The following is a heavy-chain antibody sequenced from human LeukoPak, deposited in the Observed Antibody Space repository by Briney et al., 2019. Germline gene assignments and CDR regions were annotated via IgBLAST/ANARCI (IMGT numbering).Heavy chain of an antibody. CDR1: GGSISSSSYY. J-gene: IGHJ5*02. CDR2: IYYSGST. Sequence: SETLSLTCTVSGGSISSSSYYWGWIRQPPGKGLEWIGSIYYSGSTYYNPSLKSRVTISVDTSKTQFSLKLSSVTAADTAEYYCATGGYHWNAAPNWFARWGQGTLVTV. D-gene: IGHD1-20*01. V-gene: IGHV4-39*01. CDR3: ATGGYHWNAAPNWFAR.